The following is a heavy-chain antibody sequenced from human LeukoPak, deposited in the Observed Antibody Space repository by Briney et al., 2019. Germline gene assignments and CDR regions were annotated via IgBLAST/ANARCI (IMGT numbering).Heavy chain of an antibody. V-gene: IGHV1-46*01. CDR1: RYTFTSYY. CDR3: ARERIAARPTDTNFDY. CDR2: INPSGGST. J-gene: IGHJ4*02. Sequence: ASVKVSCKASRYTFTSYYMHWVRQAPGQGLEWMGIINPSGGSTSYAQKFQGRVTMTRDTSTSTVYMELSSLRSEDTAVYYCARERIAARPTDTNFDYWGQGTLVTVSS. D-gene: IGHD6-6*01.